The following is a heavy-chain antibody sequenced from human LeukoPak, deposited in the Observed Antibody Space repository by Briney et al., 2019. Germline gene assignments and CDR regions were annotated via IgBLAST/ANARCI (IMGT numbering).Heavy chain of an antibody. V-gene: IGHV3-30-3*01. J-gene: IGHJ4*02. CDR3: ARDLSTSWYYFDY. Sequence: GGSLRLSCTASGFTFSDCAMHWVRQAPGKGLEWVAVISSDGYNKYYADSVRGRFTISRDNAKNTLYLQMNSLRAEDTAVYYCARDLSTSWYYFDYWGQGTLVTVSS. CDR2: ISSDGYNK. CDR1: GFTFSDCA. D-gene: IGHD6-13*01.